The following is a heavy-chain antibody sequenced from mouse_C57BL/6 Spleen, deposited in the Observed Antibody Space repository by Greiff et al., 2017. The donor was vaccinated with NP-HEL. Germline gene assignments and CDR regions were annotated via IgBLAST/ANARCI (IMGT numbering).Heavy chain of an antibody. Sequence: QVTLKESGPGILQSSQTLSLTCSFSGFSLSTSGMGVSWIRQPSGKGLEWLAHIYWDDDKRYNPSLKSRLTISKDTSRNQVFLKITSVDTADTATYYCARIGGGIYYDYDYFDYWGQGTTLTVSS. V-gene: IGHV8-12*01. D-gene: IGHD2-4*01. CDR3: ARIGGGIYYDYDYFDY. CDR2: IYWDDDK. CDR1: GFSLSTSGMG. J-gene: IGHJ2*01.